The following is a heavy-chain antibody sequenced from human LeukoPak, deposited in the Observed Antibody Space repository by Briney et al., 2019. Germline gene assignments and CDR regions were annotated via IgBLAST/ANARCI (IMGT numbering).Heavy chain of an antibody. CDR1: GYTFTGYY. CDR3: TRDHCSYINCYEDYYYGMDV. D-gene: IGHD2-2*01. V-gene: IGHV1-2*06. CDR2: INPDTGGA. J-gene: IGHJ6*02. Sequence: ASVKVSCKASGYTFTGYYMHWGRPALGEGLEWMGRINPDTGGADIAQKFQGRVTMTRDTSISAAYMELSRLRSDDTAVYYCTRDHCSYINCYEDYYYGMDVWGQGTTVTVSS.